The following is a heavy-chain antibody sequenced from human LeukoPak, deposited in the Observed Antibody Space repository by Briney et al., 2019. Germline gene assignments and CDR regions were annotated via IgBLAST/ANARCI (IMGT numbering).Heavy chain of an antibody. D-gene: IGHD5-12*01. CDR2: MNPNSGNT. J-gene: IGHJ4*02. V-gene: IGHV1-8*01. Sequence: ASVKVSCTASGYTFTSYDINWVRQAPGQGLEWMGWMNPNSGNTGYAQKFQGRVTMTRNTSISTAYMELSSLRSEDTAVYYCARVSESGYDLGDQLDYWGQGTLVTVSS. CDR1: GYTFTSYD. CDR3: ARVSESGYDLGDQLDY.